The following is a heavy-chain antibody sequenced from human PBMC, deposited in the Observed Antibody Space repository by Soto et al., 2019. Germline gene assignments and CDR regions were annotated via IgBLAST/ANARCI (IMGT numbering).Heavy chain of an antibody. Sequence: GGSLRLSCAASGFTFSSYGMHWVRQAPGKGLEWVALIWYDGSNKYYADSVKGRFTISRDNSKNTLYLQMNSLRAEDTAVYYCARSYCSTTSCYHVFDYWGQGTLVTVSS. CDR2: IWYDGSNK. V-gene: IGHV3-33*01. J-gene: IGHJ4*02. CDR3: ARSYCSTTSCYHVFDY. D-gene: IGHD2-2*01. CDR1: GFTFSSYG.